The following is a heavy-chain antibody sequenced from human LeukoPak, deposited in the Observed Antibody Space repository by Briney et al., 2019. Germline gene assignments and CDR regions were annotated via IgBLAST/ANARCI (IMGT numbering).Heavy chain of an antibody. D-gene: IGHD3-10*01. J-gene: IGHJ4*02. CDR3: ARVPRPLRFGEQAGDY. CDR1: GFTFGDYS. CDR2: IRSKAYGGTT. Sequence: GGSLRLSCTASGFTFGDYSMNWVRQAPGKGLEWVGFIRSKAYGGTTEYAASVKGRFTISRDNAKNSLYLQMNSLRAEDTALYYCARVPRPLRFGEQAGDYWGQGTLVTVSS. V-gene: IGHV3-49*04.